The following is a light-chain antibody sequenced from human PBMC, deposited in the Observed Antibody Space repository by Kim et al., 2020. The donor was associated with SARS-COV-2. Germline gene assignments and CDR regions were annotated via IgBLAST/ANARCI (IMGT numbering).Light chain of an antibody. CDR2: EIS. CDR1: RSDVGGYNY. J-gene: IGLJ2*01. CDR3: SSYAGSNNLV. Sequence: GRSVTIPCTGTRSDVGGYNYSSWYQQHPGEAPKLMIYEISKRPSGVPDRFSGSKSGKTASLTVSGLQAEDEADYYCSSYAGSNNLVFGGGTQLTVL. V-gene: IGLV2-8*01.